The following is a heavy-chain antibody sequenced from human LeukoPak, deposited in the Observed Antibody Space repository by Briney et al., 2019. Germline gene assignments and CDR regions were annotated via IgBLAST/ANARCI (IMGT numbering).Heavy chain of an antibody. CDR1: GFTVSSNY. D-gene: IGHD4-17*01. J-gene: IGHJ4*02. CDR3: ARDSDYGDLGY. CDR2: FYSGGST. Sequence: PGGSLRLSCAASGFTVSSNYMSWVRQAPGKGLEWVSVFYSGGSTYYADSVKGRFTISRDNSKNTLYLQMNSLRAEDTAVYYCARDSDYGDLGYWGQGTLVTVSS. V-gene: IGHV3-66*01.